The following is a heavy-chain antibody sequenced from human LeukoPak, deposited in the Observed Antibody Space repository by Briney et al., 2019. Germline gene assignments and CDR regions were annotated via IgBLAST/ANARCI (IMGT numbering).Heavy chain of an antibody. Sequence: SETLSLTCAVYGGSFSGYYWSWIRQPPGKGLEWIGEINHSGSTNYNPSLKSRVTISVDTSKNQFSLKLSSVTAADTAVYYCARQPLFSSSWLSHDFDYWGQGTLVTVSS. J-gene: IGHJ4*02. CDR3: ARQPLFSSSWLSHDFDY. D-gene: IGHD6-13*01. CDR2: INHSGST. V-gene: IGHV4-34*01. CDR1: GGSFSGYY.